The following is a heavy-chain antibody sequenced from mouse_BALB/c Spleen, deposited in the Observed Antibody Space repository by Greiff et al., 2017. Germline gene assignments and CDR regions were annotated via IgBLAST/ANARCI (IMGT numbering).Heavy chain of an antibody. D-gene: IGHD3-1*01. Sequence: QVQLKESGAELVRPGVSVKISCKGSGYTFTDYAMHWVKQSHAKSLEWIGVISTYYGDASYNQKFKGKATMTVDKSSSTAYMELARLTSEDSAIYYCARRGTLYAMDYWGQGTSVTVSS. CDR2: ISTYYGDA. J-gene: IGHJ4*01. CDR1: GYTFTDYA. V-gene: IGHV1S137*01. CDR3: ARRGTLYAMDY.